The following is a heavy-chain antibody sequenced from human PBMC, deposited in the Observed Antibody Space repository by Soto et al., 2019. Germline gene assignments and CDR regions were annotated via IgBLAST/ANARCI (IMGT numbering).Heavy chain of an antibody. CDR2: INHSGST. CDR3: ASIAVAGMGYYYYMDV. V-gene: IGHV4-34*01. CDR1: GGSFSGYY. Sequence: QVQLQQWGAGLVKPSETLSLTCAVYGGSFSGYYWSWIRQPPGKGLEWIGEINHSGSTNYNPSLKSRVTISVDTSKNQFSLKLSSVTAADTAVYYCASIAVAGMGYYYYMDVWGKGTTVTVSS. J-gene: IGHJ6*03. D-gene: IGHD6-19*01.